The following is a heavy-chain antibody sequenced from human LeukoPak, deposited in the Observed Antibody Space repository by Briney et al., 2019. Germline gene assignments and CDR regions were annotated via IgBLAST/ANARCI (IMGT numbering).Heavy chain of an antibody. J-gene: IGHJ4*02. D-gene: IGHD6-6*01. V-gene: IGHV1-69*04. Sequence: GASVKVSCKASGYTFSTYGISWVRQAPGQGLEWMGRIIPILGIANYAQKFQGRVTITADKSTSTAYMELSSLRSEDTAVYYCARVNIAALPHFDYWGQGTLVTVSS. CDR1: GYTFSTYG. CDR2: IIPILGIA. CDR3: ARVNIAALPHFDY.